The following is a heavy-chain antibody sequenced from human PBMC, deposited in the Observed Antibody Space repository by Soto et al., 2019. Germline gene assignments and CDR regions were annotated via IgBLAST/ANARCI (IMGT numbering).Heavy chain of an antibody. CDR1: TGSSDSFY. J-gene: IGHJ5*02. CDR2: FFYTGST. Sequence: QVQLQVSGPGLVKPSATLSLSCTVSTGSSDSFYWSWIRQPPGKGLEWIGYFFYTGSTNHNPSLKARVTISLDMSSSQFSLSLTSVTAADTAMYYCARSRDGYNLNPIDPWGQGLLVTVSS. V-gene: IGHV4-59*01. D-gene: IGHD5-12*01. CDR3: ARSRDGYNLNPIDP.